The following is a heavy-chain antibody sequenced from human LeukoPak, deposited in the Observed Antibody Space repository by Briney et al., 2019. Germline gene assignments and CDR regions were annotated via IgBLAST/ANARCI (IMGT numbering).Heavy chain of an antibody. CDR3: AKEGIPGSDSDY. CDR2: ISDSGGGT. J-gene: IGHJ4*02. D-gene: IGHD1-26*01. Sequence: GGSLRLSCAASGFTFSSYAMSWVRQAPGKGLQWVSIISDSGGGTYYADSVKGRFTISRDNSKNTLYLQMNSLKAEDTAVYYCAKEGIPGSDSDYWGQGTLVTVSS. V-gene: IGHV3-23*01. CDR1: GFTFSSYA.